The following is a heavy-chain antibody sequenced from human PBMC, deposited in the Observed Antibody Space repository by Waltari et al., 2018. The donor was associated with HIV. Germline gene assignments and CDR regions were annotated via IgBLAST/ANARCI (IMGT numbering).Heavy chain of an antibody. J-gene: IGHJ4*02. CDR3: ARGETMAIVTGNYFDN. D-gene: IGHD3-16*01. V-gene: IGHV3-23*04. CDR2: ISGGGEYI. CDR1: GFNFNRFA. Sequence: EVQVVESGGGLVQPGGYLGLSCAASGFNFNRFALSWVRQAPGKGLEWVSSISGGGEYILYADSVKGRFSISKDTSRNTLYLHMHTVRVEDTAVYFCARGETMAIVTGNYFDNWGRGTLVTVSS.